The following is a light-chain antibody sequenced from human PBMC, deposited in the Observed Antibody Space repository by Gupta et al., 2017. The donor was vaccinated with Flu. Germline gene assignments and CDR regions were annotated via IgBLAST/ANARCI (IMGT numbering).Light chain of an antibody. J-gene: IGLJ3*02. Sequence: QSALTQPASVSGSPGQSITISCTGTSSDVGGYNYVSWYHQHPGKAPKLMIYEVSNRPSGVSNRFSGSKSGNTASLTISELQAEDEADYYCSSYTSSSTRVFGGGTKLTVL. V-gene: IGLV2-14*01. CDR2: EVS. CDR1: SSDVGGYNY. CDR3: SSYTSSSTRV.